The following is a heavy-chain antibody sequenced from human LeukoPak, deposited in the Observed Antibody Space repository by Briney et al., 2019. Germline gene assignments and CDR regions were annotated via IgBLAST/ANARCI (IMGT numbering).Heavy chain of an antibody. J-gene: IGHJ4*02. CDR3: ANSGSLGADNPFYDY. D-gene: IGHD3-10*01. CDR1: GFTFSSYA. CDR2: ISGSGGST. Sequence: GGSLRLSCAASGFTFSSYAMTWVRQAPGKGLEWVSVISGSGGSTYCADSVKGRFTVSRDNSKKALYLQMNSLRADDTAIYYCANSGSLGADNPFYDYWGQGTLVTVSS. V-gene: IGHV3-23*01.